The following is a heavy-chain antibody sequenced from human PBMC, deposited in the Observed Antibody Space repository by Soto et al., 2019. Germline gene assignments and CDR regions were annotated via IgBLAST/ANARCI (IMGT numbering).Heavy chain of an antibody. V-gene: IGHV3-23*01. CDR2: ITGSGGST. J-gene: IGHJ6*02. Sequence: GGSLRLSCAASGFTFSSYAMSWVRQAPGKGLEWVSGITGSGGSTYYADSVKGRFTISRDNSKNTLYLQMNSLRAEDTAVYYCARVQLERRSRYYYHGMDVWGQGTTVTVSS. CDR3: ARVQLERRSRYYYHGMDV. D-gene: IGHD1-1*01. CDR1: GFTFSSYA.